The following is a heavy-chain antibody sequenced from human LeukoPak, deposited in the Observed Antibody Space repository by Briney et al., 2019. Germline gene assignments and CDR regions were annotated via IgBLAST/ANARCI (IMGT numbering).Heavy chain of an antibody. CDR3: ARVVDGYNYGAFDI. D-gene: IGHD5-24*01. J-gene: IGHJ3*02. Sequence: ASVNVSCKASGYTFTDYYIHWVRQAPGQGLEWMGWINPNSGGTKYARRFQGRVTMTRDASISTAYTELSSLRSDDTAVYYCARVVDGYNYGAFDIWGQGTVVTV. CDR2: INPNSGGT. CDR1: GYTFTDYY. V-gene: IGHV1-2*02.